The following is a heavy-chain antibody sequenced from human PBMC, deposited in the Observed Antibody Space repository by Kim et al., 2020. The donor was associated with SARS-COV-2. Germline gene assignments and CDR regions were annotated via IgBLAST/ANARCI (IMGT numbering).Heavy chain of an antibody. J-gene: IGHJ4*02. D-gene: IGHD4-17*01. Sequence: GGSLRLSCAASGFTFRTNAMAWVRQAPGKGLEWVSAFEGNADRTHYADSVQGRFTISRDNSKNTLYLQMNSLRADDTTVYYCAKDVLRWAFDYWGQGTLVTVSS. V-gene: IGHV3-23*01. CDR1: GFTFRTNA. CDR2: FEGNADRT. CDR3: AKDVLRWAFDY.